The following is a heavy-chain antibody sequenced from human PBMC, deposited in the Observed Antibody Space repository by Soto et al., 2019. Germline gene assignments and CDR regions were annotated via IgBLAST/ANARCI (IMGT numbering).Heavy chain of an antibody. CDR3: ARSGYSDGNFDY. CDR1: GFTFSSYS. V-gene: IGHV3-21*01. D-gene: IGHD3-22*01. Sequence: GGSLRLSCAASGFTFSSYSMNWVRQAPGKGLEWVSSISSSSSYIYYADSVKGRFTISRDNAKNSLYLQMNSLRAEDTAVYYCARSGYSDGNFDYWGQGTLVTVSS. CDR2: ISSSSSYI. J-gene: IGHJ4*02.